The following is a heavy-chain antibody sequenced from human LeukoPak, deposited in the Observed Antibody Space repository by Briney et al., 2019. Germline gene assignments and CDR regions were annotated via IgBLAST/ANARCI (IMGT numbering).Heavy chain of an antibody. D-gene: IGHD3-10*02. Sequence: HPGGSLRLSCAASGFTFSSYWMHWVRQAPGKGLEWVANIKQDGSEKYYVDSVKGRFTISRDNAKNSLYLQMNSLRAEDTAVYYCAELGITMIGGVWGKGTTVTISS. V-gene: IGHV3-7*01. CDR1: GFTFSSYW. CDR3: AELGITMIGGV. CDR2: IKQDGSEK. J-gene: IGHJ6*04.